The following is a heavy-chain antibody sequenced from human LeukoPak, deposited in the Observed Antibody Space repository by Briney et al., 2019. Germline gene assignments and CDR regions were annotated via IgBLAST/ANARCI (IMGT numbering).Heavy chain of an antibody. CDR3: ARAVATDPPYYYYYMDV. V-gene: IGHV4-61*02. CDR1: RGSISSGNYY. Sequence: SETLSLTCTVSRGSISSGNYYWSWIRQPAGKGLEWIGRFHTRGSTNYNPSLKSRVIISVDTSKNQFSLKLNSVTAADTAVYYCARAVATDPPYYYYYMDVWGKGTTVTVSS. CDR2: FHTRGST. D-gene: IGHD5-12*01. J-gene: IGHJ6*03.